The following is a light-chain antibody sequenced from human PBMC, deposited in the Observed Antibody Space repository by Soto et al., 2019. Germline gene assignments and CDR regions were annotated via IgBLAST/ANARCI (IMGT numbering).Light chain of an antibody. CDR1: QSISDS. J-gene: IGKJ1*01. CDR3: QQTYRTPKT. CDR2: AAS. V-gene: IGKV1-39*01. Sequence: DIQMTQSPSSLSASVGDRVTIACRASQSISDSLSWYQQKPGKAPELLIYAASSLRSGVPSRFSGSGSGTDFTPTISSLQPGDFATYYCQQTYRTPKTFGQGTKVDIK.